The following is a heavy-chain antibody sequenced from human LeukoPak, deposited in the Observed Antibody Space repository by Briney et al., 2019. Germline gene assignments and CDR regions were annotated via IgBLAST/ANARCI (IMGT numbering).Heavy chain of an antibody. Sequence: KPSETLSPTCAVYGGSFSGYYWSWIRQPPGKGLEWIGEINHSGSTNYNPSLKSRVTISVDTSKNQFSLKLSSVTAADTAVYYCARGRRYYDSSGYYYWGQGTLVTVSS. J-gene: IGHJ4*02. V-gene: IGHV4-34*01. CDR2: INHSGST. CDR1: GGSFSGYY. D-gene: IGHD3-22*01. CDR3: ARGRRYYDSSGYYY.